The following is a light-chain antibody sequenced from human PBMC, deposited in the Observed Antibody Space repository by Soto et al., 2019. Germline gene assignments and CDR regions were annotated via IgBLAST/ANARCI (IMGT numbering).Light chain of an antibody. J-gene: IGKJ1*01. CDR1: QDISNF. Sequence: DIPMTQSPSSLSASVGDRVTITCRAGQDISNFLAWYQQRPGRVPKLLIYGASTLQSGVTSRFSGSGSGTDFTLTISSLQPEDVATYYCQKYNRVPWTFGQGTKVEIK. V-gene: IGKV1-27*01. CDR3: QKYNRVPWT. CDR2: GAS.